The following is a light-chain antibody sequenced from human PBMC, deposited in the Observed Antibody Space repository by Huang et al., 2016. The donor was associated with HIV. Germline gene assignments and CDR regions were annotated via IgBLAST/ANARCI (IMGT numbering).Light chain of an antibody. CDR1: QSVSSN. CDR2: GAS. J-gene: IGKJ3*01. Sequence: EIVMMQSPATLSVSPVGRATLSCRASQSVSSNLAWYQQKPGQAPRLLIYGASTRATGVPARFRGSGSGTEFTLTISDPQSEDFAVYFCHQYNDWPITFGPGTKVDIK. V-gene: IGKV3-15*01. CDR3: HQYNDWPIT.